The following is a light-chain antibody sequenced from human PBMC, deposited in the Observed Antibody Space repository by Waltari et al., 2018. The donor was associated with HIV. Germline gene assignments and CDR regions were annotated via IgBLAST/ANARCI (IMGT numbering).Light chain of an antibody. CDR3: AAWDDSLL. CDR1: SSNIGSKY. Sequence: QSVLTQPPSASGTPGQRVTISCSGSSSNIGSKYVYWYQQLPGTAPKLPIYRNNQRPSGVPDRFSGSKSGTSASLAISGLRSEDEADYYCAAWDDSLLFGGGTKLTVL. J-gene: IGLJ2*01. CDR2: RNN. V-gene: IGLV1-47*01.